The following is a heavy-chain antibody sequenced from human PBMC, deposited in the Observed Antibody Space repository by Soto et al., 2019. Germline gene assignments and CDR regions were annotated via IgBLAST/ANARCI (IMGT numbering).Heavy chain of an antibody. CDR1: GGSISSSSYY. CDR3: ARHEAENDYGDYGAFDI. J-gene: IGHJ3*02. V-gene: IGHV4-39*01. CDR2: IYYSGST. Sequence: QLQLQESGPGLVKPSETLSLTCTVSGGSISSSSYYWGWIRQPPGKGLEWIGSIYYSGSTYYNPSPKSRVTISVDTSKNQFSLKLSSVTAADTAVYYCARHEAENDYGDYGAFDIWGQGTMVTVSS. D-gene: IGHD4-17*01.